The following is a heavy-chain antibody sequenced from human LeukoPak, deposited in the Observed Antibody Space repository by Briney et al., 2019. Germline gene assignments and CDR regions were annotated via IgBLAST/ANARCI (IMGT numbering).Heavy chain of an antibody. Sequence: SVKVSCKASGYTFSTYGISWVRQAPGQGLEWMGRIIPILGIANYAQKFQGRVTITADKSTSTAYMELSSLRSEDTAVYYCAREEQWLVWRGYFDYWGQGTLVTVSS. V-gene: IGHV1-69*04. D-gene: IGHD6-19*01. CDR2: IIPILGIA. J-gene: IGHJ4*02. CDR1: GYTFSTYG. CDR3: AREEQWLVWRGYFDY.